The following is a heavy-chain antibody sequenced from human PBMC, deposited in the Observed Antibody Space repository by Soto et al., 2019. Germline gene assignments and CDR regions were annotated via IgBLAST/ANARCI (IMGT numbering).Heavy chain of an antibody. CDR1: GFSFSQSW. CDR2: ISTDGNTR. V-gene: IGHV3-74*02. J-gene: IGHJ4*01. D-gene: IGHD3-9*01. CDR3: GRGYDVVAGHHPLIDY. Sequence: EVQLEESGGTLVQPGGSLRLSCAASGFSFSQSWMHWVRQTPGKGLVWVSRISTDGNTRTYADSVKGRFTISRDNAKNALYLRLNSLSADDTAVYYCGRGYDVVAGHHPLIDYWGRGTLVTVSS.